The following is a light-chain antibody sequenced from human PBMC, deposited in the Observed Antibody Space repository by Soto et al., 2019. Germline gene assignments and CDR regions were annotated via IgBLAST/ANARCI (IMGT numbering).Light chain of an antibody. Sequence: EIVLTQSQGTLPLFPGDRATLSCRASQRLFNGYLAWFQQKPGQAPRLLIYDASSRAAGVPDRVTGGGSGTDFTLTISVLEPDYVALYFFHQYEMPPFAFGQGTKLEIK. CDR3: HQYEMPPFA. V-gene: IGKV3-20*01. J-gene: IGKJ2*01. CDR2: DAS. CDR1: QRLFNGY.